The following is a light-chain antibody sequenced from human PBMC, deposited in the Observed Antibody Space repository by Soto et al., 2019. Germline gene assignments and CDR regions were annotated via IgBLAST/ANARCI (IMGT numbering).Light chain of an antibody. CDR2: DDN. J-gene: IGLJ1*01. CDR1: DIESKS. V-gene: IGLV3-21*02. CDR3: PLWDSSSDQPYV. Sequence: SYELTQPPSMSVAPGQTARITCGGYDIESKSVHWYQQQPRQAPVLVVYDDNDRPSGIPERFSGSNSGNTATLTISRVEAGDEADYFCPLWDSSSDQPYVFGAGTKVTVL.